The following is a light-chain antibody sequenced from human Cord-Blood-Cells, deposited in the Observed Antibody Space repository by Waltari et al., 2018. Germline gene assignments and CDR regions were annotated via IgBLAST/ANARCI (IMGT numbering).Light chain of an antibody. CDR2: DIS. J-gene: IGLJ1*01. CDR3: SSYTSSSTLAYV. Sequence: QSALTPPASVPGSPRQSLTISRTGTSIDVGRYIYVPWFQQHPGKAPKLIIYDISNRPSGVSNRFSGSKSGNTASLTISGLQAEDEADYYCSSYTSSSTLAYVFGTGTKVTVL. CDR1: SIDVGRYIY. V-gene: IGLV2-14*01.